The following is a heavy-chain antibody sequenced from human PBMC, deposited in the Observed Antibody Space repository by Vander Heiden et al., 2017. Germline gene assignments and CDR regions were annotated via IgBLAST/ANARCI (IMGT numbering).Heavy chain of an antibody. CDR1: GFTFSSYG. Sequence: QVQLVESGGGVVQPGWSLRLSCAASGFTFSSYGMHWVRQAPGKGLEWVAVISYDGSNKYYADSVKGRVTISRDNSKNTLYLQMNSLRAEDTAVYYCAKDRAHDYDRLESQKFDYWGQGTLVTVSS. V-gene: IGHV3-30*18. D-gene: IGHD3-22*01. CDR2: ISYDGSNK. CDR3: AKDRAHDYDRLESQKFDY. J-gene: IGHJ4*02.